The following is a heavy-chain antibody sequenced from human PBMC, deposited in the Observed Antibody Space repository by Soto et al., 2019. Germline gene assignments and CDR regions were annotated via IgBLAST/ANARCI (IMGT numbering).Heavy chain of an antibody. CDR2: INPSGGST. V-gene: IGHV1-46*03. CDR3: ARGYCSGGSCYSIDY. CDR1: GYTFTSYY. Sequence: ASVKVSCKASGYTFTSYYMHWVRQAPGQGLEWMGIINPSGGSTSYAQKFQGRVTMTRDTSTSTVYMEMSSLRSEDTAVYYCARGYCSGGSCYSIDYWGQVTLVTVSS. J-gene: IGHJ4*02. D-gene: IGHD2-15*01.